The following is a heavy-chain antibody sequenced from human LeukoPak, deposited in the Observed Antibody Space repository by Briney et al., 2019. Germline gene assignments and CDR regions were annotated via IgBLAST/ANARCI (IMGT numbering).Heavy chain of an antibody. J-gene: IGHJ4*02. CDR3: ARVGVEYCSSTSCPAFFDY. CDR1: GFTFDDYG. V-gene: IGHV3-20*04. Sequence: GGSLRLSCAASGFTFDDYGMSWVRQAPGKGLEWVSGINWNGGSTGYADSVKGRFTISRDNAKNSLYLQMNSLRAEDTALYYCARVGVEYCSSTSCPAFFDYRGQGTLVTVSS. D-gene: IGHD2-2*01. CDR2: INWNGGST.